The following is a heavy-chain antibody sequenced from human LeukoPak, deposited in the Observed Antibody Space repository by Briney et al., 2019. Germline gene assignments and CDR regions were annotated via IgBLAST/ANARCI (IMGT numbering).Heavy chain of an antibody. CDR1: GGSVTSTNW. CDR2: VHLDGRT. J-gene: IGHJ4*02. D-gene: IGHD6-13*01. Sequence: PSETLSLTCDVSGGSVTSTNWWTWVRQPPGKGLEWIGEVHLDGRTNYNPSLKSRLIMSVDLPENHISLKLSSVTAADTAFYYCARQIGVLAAAYDYWGQGALVTVSS. CDR3: ARQIGVLAAAYDY. V-gene: IGHV4-4*02.